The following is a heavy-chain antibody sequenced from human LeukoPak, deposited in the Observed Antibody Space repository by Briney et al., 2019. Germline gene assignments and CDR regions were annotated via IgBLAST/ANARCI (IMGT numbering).Heavy chain of an antibody. J-gene: IGHJ4*02. CDR3: ARGGPTVVTHPIDY. CDR2: INHSGST. CDR1: GGSISSGGYY. D-gene: IGHD4-23*01. Sequence: SETLSLTCTVSGGSISSGGYYWSWIRQHPGKGLEWIGEINHSGSTNYNPSLKSRVTISVDTSKNQFSLKLSSVTAADTAVYYCARGGPTVVTHPIDYWGQGTLVTVSS. V-gene: IGHV4-39*07.